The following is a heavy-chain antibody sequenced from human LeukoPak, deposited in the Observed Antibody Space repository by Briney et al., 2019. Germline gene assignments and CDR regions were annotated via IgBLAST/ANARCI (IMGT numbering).Heavy chain of an antibody. CDR3: ARGILAAAGRIWDY. V-gene: IGHV4-59*01. Sequence: ETLSLTCTVSGGSISSYYWSWIRQPPGKGLEWIGYIYYSGSTNYNPSLKSRVTISVDTSKNQFSLKLSSVTAADTAVYYCARGILAAAGRIWDYWGQGTLVTVSS. CDR1: GGSISSYY. J-gene: IGHJ4*02. D-gene: IGHD6-13*01. CDR2: IYYSGST.